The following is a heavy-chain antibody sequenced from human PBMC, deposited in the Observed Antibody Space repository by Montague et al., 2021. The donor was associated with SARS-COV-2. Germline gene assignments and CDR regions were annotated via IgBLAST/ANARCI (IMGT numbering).Heavy chain of an antibody. CDR1: GDSIGSYH. CDR2: IYYSGT. Sequence: SETRSLTCSVSGDSIGSYHSSWIRQPPGKGLEYIGYIYYSGTNYXPSLKSRVTISVDTSNNQFSLKLSSVTAADTAVYYCARGAGGGTTFVYDLWGQGTMVTVSS. CDR3: ARGAGGGTTFVYDL. D-gene: IGHD2/OR15-2a*01. J-gene: IGHJ3*01. V-gene: IGHV4-59*01.